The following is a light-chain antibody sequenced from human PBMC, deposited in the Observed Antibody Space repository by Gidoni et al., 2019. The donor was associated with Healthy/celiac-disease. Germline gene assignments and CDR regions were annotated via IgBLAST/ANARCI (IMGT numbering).Light chain of an antibody. CDR2: GNS. CDR3: QSYDSSLSGEV. CDR1: SSNIGAGYY. J-gene: IGLJ1*01. V-gene: IGLV1-40*01. Sequence: QSVLTQPRSVSGDPGQRGTISWTGSSSNIGAGYYVHWYQQLPGTAPKLLIYGNSNRPSGVPDRFSGSKSGTSASLAITGLQAEDEADYYCQSYDSSLSGEVFGTGTKVTVL.